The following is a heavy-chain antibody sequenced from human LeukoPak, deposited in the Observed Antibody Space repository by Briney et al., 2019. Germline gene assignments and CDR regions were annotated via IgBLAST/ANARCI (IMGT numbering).Heavy chain of an antibody. J-gene: IGHJ6*03. Sequence: SETLSLTCTVSGGSISSYYWSWLRQPAGKGLEWIGRLYTSGSTNYNPSLKSRVTMSVDTSKNQFSLKLSSVTAADTAVYYCARDLGNLYSSSGGHMDVWGKGTTVTVSS. V-gene: IGHV4-4*07. D-gene: IGHD6-13*01. CDR1: GGSISSYY. CDR2: LYTSGST. CDR3: ARDLGNLYSSSGGHMDV.